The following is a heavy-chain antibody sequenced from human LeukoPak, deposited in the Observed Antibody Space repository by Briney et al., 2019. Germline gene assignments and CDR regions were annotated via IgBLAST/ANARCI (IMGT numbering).Heavy chain of an antibody. V-gene: IGHV3-64*02. Sequence: GGSLRLSCAAAGFTFSSYTTKWVRQAPGKGLEHVSATISNGGSTHYTDAVKGRFSISRDNYKNTVYLQMGSLRPDDMAVYYCARVKMGATINDYYYYYMDVWGRGTTVTVSS. J-gene: IGHJ6*03. D-gene: IGHD1-26*01. CDR2: TISNGGST. CDR3: ARVKMGATINDYYYYYMDV. CDR1: GFTFSSYT.